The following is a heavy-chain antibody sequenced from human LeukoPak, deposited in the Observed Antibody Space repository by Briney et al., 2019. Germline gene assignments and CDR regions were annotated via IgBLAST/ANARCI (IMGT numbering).Heavy chain of an antibody. CDR2: IYYSGST. Sequence: SETLSLTCSVSGGSISSYYWSWIRQPPGKGLEWIGYIYYSGSTNYNPSLKSRVTISVDTSKNQFSLKLSSVTAADTAVYYCADYDILTGSSSYWGQGTLVTVSS. J-gene: IGHJ4*02. CDR3: ADYDILTGSSSY. CDR1: GGSISSYY. D-gene: IGHD3-9*01. V-gene: IGHV4-59*01.